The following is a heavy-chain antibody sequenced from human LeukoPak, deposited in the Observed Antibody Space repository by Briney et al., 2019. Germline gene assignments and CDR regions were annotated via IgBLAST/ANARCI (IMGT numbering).Heavy chain of an antibody. J-gene: IGHJ4*02. CDR2: MYPSGIT. CDR1: GDPINNYY. Sequence: PSETLSLTCNVSGDPINNYYWTWVRQPAGKGLEWVGRMYPSGITNYNPSLKSRVALSLDTSTKQFSLTLNSVTAADTAVYYCARAPLSTVVNPLDSWGQGTLVTVSS. V-gene: IGHV4-4*07. D-gene: IGHD4-23*01. CDR3: ARAPLSTVVNPLDS.